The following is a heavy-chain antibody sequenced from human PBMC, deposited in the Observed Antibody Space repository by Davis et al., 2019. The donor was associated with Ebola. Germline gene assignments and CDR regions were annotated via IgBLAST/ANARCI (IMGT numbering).Heavy chain of an antibody. D-gene: IGHD3-16*01. CDR3: AKDISVEIWHLGEFDY. V-gene: IGHV3-9*01. J-gene: IGHJ4*02. CDR2: ISWNSGSI. Sequence: GGSLRLSCTASGFTFGDYAMHWVRQAPGKGLEWVSGISWNSGSIGYADSVKGRFTISRDNAKNSLYLQMNSLRAEDTALYYCAKDISVEIWHLGEFDYWGQGTLVTVSS. CDR1: GFTFGDYA.